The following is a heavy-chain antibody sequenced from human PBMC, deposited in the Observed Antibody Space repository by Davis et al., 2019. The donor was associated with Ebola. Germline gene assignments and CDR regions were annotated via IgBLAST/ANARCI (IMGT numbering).Heavy chain of an antibody. CDR2: INSDGSST. D-gene: IGHD3-22*01. J-gene: IGHJ3*02. Sequence: HTGGSLRLSCAASGFTFSSYWMHWVRQAPGKGLVWVSRINSDGSSTSYADSVKGRFTISRDNAKNTLYLQMNSLRAEDTAVYYCAREKAMIVEDAFDIWGQGTMVTVSS. V-gene: IGHV3-74*01. CDR1: GFTFSSYW. CDR3: AREKAMIVEDAFDI.